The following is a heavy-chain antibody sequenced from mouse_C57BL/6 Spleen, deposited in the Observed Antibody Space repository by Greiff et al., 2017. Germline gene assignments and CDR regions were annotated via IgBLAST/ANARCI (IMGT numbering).Heavy chain of an antibody. CDR2: IYPSDSET. Sequence: QVQLQQPGAELVRPGSSVKLSCKASGYTFTSYWMDWVKQRPGQGLEWIGNIYPSDSETQYKQKFKDKATLTVDKSSSTAYMQLSSLTSEDSAVYYCAAGPWFAYWGQGTLVTVSA. V-gene: IGHV1-61*01. CDR3: AAGPWFAY. CDR1: GYTFTSYW. J-gene: IGHJ3*01. D-gene: IGHD3-3*01.